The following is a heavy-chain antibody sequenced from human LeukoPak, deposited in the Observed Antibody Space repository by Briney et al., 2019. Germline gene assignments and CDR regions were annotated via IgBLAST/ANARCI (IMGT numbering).Heavy chain of an antibody. V-gene: IGHV3-13*04. CDR3: ARGKVWGLVDLFDY. D-gene: IGHD3-16*01. CDR2: IGSVGET. J-gene: IGHJ4*02. Sequence: PGGSLRLSCVASGFTFSSYDMHWVRQATGKGLEWVSRIGSVGETSYSGSVKGRFTISRENDKNSLYLQMNSLRDGDTAVYYCARGKVWGLVDLFDYWGQGILVTVSS. CDR1: GFTFSSYD.